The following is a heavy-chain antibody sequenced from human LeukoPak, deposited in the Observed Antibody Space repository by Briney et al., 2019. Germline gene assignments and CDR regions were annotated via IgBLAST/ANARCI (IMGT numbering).Heavy chain of an antibody. V-gene: IGHV5-51*01. CDR1: GYRFTSYW. J-gene: IGHJ4*02. CDR3: AFYNSGSYYFDY. Sequence: GESLKISCKASGYRFTSYWIGWVRQMPGKGLGWMGIIYPGDSGTRYSPSFQGQVTVSADKSISTAYLHWSSLKASDTAMYYCAFYNSGSYYFDYWSQGTLVTVSS. D-gene: IGHD3-10*01. CDR2: IYPGDSGT.